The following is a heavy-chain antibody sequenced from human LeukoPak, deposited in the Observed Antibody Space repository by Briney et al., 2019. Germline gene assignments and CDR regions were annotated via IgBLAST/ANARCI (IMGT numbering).Heavy chain of an antibody. CDR1: GYTFTSYG. D-gene: IGHD6-19*01. Sequence: SVKVSCKASGYTFTSYGISWVRQAPGQGLEWMGRIIPILGIASYAQKFQGRVTITADKSTSTAYMELSSLRSEDTAVYYCAETSVAGPLGFDYWGQGTLVTVSS. CDR3: AETSVAGPLGFDY. CDR2: IIPILGIA. V-gene: IGHV1-69*04. J-gene: IGHJ4*02.